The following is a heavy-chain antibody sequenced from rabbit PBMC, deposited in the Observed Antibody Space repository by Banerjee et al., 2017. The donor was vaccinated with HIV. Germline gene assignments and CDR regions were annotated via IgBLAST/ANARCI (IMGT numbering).Heavy chain of an antibody. CDR1: GFSFSSSCW. Sequence: EESGGGLVKPEGSLTLTCTASGFSFSSSCWICWVRQAPGKGLEWIGCIYTGSGDTYYASWAKGRFTISKTSSTTVTLQMTSLTAADTATYFCARDRANGGGLLTLFNLWGPGTLVTVS. J-gene: IGHJ4*01. D-gene: IGHD1-1*01. CDR3: ARDRANGGGLLTLFNL. V-gene: IGHV1S45*01. CDR2: IYTGSGDT.